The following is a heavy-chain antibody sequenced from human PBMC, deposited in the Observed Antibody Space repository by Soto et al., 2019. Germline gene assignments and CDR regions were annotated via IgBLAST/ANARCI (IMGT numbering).Heavy chain of an antibody. J-gene: IGHJ4*02. CDR3: ARAGDGYYGDCAVY. V-gene: IGHV1-3*01. CDR2: INAGNGNT. Sequence: QVQLVQSGAEVKKPGASVKVSCKASGYTFTSYAIHCVRQAPGHRPEWMGWINAGNGNTKYSQKFQGRVTITRGTSGITACMELSRLGSEDTAVYYCARAGDGYYGDCAVYWGQGTLVAVSS. D-gene: IGHD4-17*01. CDR1: GYTFTSYA.